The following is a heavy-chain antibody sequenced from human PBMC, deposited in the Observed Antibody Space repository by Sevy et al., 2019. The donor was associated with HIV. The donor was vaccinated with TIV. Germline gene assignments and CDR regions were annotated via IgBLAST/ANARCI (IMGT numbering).Heavy chain of an antibody. Sequence: GGSLRLSCAASGFTFSSYSMNWVRQAPGKGLEWVSSISSSSSYIYYADSVKGRFTISRDNAKNSLYLQMNSLRAEDTAVYYCARDMTQSSYYYGSPYWGQGTLVTVSS. CDR3: ARDMTQSSYYYGSPY. CDR2: ISSSSSYI. V-gene: IGHV3-21*01. J-gene: IGHJ4*02. CDR1: GFTFSSYS. D-gene: IGHD3-10*01.